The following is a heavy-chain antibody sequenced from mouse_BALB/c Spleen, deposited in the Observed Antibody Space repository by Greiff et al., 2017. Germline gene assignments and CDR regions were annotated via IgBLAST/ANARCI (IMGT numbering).Heavy chain of an antibody. J-gene: IGHJ1*01. CDR2: ISPGNGDI. CDR3: KAYYDYDWYFDV. CDR1: GYTFTDHA. Sequence: VKLMESDAELVKPGASVKISCKASGYTFTDHAIHWVKQKPEQGLEWIGYISPGNGDIKYNEKFKGKATLTADKSSSTAYMQLNSLTSEDSAVYFCKAYYDYDWYFDVWGAGTTVTVSS. D-gene: IGHD2-4*01. V-gene: IGHV1S53*02.